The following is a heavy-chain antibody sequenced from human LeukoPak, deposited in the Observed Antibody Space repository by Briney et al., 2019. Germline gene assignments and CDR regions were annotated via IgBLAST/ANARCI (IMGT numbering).Heavy chain of an antibody. J-gene: IGHJ4*02. V-gene: IGHV3-23*01. CDR1: GFTFSSYA. Sequence: TGGSLRLSCAASGFTFSSYAMSWVRQAPGKGLEWVSAISGSGGSTYYADSVKDRFTISRDNSKDTLYLQMNSLRAEDTAVYYCARDLETVRGVIPYWGQGTLVTVSS. CDR3: ARDLETVRGVIPY. D-gene: IGHD3-10*01. CDR2: ISGSGGST.